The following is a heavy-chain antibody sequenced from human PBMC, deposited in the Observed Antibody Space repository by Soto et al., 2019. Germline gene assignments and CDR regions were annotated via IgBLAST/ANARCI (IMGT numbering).Heavy chain of an antibody. CDR2: ISSSSSYI. Sequence: EVQLVESGGGLVKPGGSLRLSCAASGFTFSSYSMNWVRQAPGKGLEWVSSISSSSSYIYYADSVKGRFTISRDNAKNSLYLQMNSLRAEDTAVYYCARENGSSWYDSYYYYMDVWGKGTTVTVSS. CDR1: GFTFSSYS. V-gene: IGHV3-21*01. J-gene: IGHJ6*03. D-gene: IGHD6-13*01. CDR3: ARENGSSWYDSYYYYMDV.